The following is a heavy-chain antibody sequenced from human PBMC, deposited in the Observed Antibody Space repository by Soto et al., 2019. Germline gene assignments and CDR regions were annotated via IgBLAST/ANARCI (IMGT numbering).Heavy chain of an antibody. D-gene: IGHD2-2*02. CDR2: IWYDGSNK. V-gene: IGHV3-33*01. CDR3: VRVDTTLSPYTPFDY. Sequence: QVQLVESGGGVVQPGRSLRLSCAASGFTFSSYGMHWVRQAPGKGLEWVAVIWYDGSNKYYADSVKGRFTISRDNSKNTLYLQMNSLRAEDTAVYYCVRVDTTLSPYTPFDYWGQGTLVTVSS. J-gene: IGHJ4*02. CDR1: GFTFSSYG.